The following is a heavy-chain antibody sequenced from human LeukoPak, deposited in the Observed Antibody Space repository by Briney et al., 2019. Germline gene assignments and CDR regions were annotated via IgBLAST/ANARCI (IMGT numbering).Heavy chain of an antibody. CDR1: GFTFSSYA. Sequence: GGSLRLSCAASGFTFSSYATPWVRQAPGKGLEWVAVISYDGSNKYYADSVKGRFTISRDNSKNTLYLQMNSLRAEDTAVYYCARDLSAFDIWGQGTMVTVSS. D-gene: IGHD3-9*01. J-gene: IGHJ3*02. CDR2: ISYDGSNK. CDR3: ARDLSAFDI. V-gene: IGHV3-30-3*01.